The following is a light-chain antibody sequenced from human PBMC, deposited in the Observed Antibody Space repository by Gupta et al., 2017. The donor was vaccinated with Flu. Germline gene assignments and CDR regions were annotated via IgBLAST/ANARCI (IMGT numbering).Light chain of an antibody. J-gene: IGLJ1*01. CDR1: SSDVGGYNY. CDR2: EVS. CDR3: SSYTSSSTPFV. V-gene: IGLV2-14*01. Sequence: QSALAQPASVSGSPGQSITISCTGISSDVGGYNYVSWYQQHPGKAPKLMIYEVSNRPAGVSNHFSGSKSGNTASLIISGLQSEDEGDYYCSSYTSSSTPFVFGSGTKVTVL.